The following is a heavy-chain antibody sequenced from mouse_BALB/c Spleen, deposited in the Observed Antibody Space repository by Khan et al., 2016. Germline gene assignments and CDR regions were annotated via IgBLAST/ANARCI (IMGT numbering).Heavy chain of an antibody. Sequence: QVQLKQSGAELMKPGASVKISCKATGYTFSSYWIEWVKQRPGHGLEWIGEILPGSGSTNYNEKFRGKATFTAEKSSNTAYMQLSTLTSEDSAVQYCASKDRRGYFDYWGQGTTLTVSS. J-gene: IGHJ2*01. V-gene: IGHV1-9*01. CDR3: ASKDRRGYFDY. CDR1: GYTFSSYW. CDR2: ILPGSGST.